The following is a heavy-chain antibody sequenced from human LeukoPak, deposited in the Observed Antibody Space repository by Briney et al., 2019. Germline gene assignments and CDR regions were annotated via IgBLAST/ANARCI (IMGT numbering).Heavy chain of an antibody. Sequence: ASVKVSCKASEYTFTSYYMHWVRQAPGQGLEWMGIINPSGASTNYAQKFQGSVTMTRDTSTSTVYMELSSLRSEDTAVYYCATRNAMDYDFWSGPTDYWGQGTLVTVSS. D-gene: IGHD3-3*01. V-gene: IGHV1-46*01. CDR2: INPSGAST. CDR3: ATRNAMDYDFWSGPTDY. CDR1: EYTFTSYY. J-gene: IGHJ4*02.